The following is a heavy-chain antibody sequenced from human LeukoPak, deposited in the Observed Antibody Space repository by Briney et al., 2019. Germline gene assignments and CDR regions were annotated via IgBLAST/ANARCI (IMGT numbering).Heavy chain of an antibody. CDR2: ISWNSEKI. CDR1: AFTFDYFA. V-gene: IGHV3-9*01. CDR3: VKDDGWFS. Sequence: GRSLRLSCAASAFTFDYFAIHLVRQTPGRGLEWVSGISWNSEKIGYADSVKGRFTISRDNAKNSLYLQMNSLRPDDTALYYCVKDDGWFSWGQGTMVTVSS. J-gene: IGHJ3*01. D-gene: IGHD2-15*01.